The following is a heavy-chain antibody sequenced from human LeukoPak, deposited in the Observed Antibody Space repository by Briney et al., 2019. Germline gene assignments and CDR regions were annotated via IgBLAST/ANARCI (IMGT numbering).Heavy chain of an antibody. Sequence: SETLSLTCTVSGGPISSGGYYWSWIRQPPGKGLEWIGYIYHSGSTYYNPSLKSRVTISVDRSKNQFSLKLSSVTAADTAVYYCARGVTMIVGEFDYWGQGTLVTVSS. V-gene: IGHV4-30-2*01. J-gene: IGHJ4*02. CDR2: IYHSGST. D-gene: IGHD3-22*01. CDR3: ARGVTMIVGEFDY. CDR1: GGPISSGGYY.